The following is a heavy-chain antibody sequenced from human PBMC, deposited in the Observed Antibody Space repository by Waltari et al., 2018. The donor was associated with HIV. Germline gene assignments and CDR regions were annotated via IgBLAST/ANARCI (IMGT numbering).Heavy chain of an antibody. V-gene: IGHV4-59*01. J-gene: IGHJ4*02. CDR1: GVSISSSH. CDR3: ARATEWPWYYLDY. D-gene: IGHD3-3*01. Sequence: QVQLQESGPRLVKPSETLSLTCTVSGVSISSSHWSWIRQPTGKGLEWIGYVNHTGGTSYNPSLKSRVTISVDTSKKQFSRKLSSVTAADTAVYYCARATEWPWYYLDYWGQGTLVTVSS. CDR2: VNHTGGT.